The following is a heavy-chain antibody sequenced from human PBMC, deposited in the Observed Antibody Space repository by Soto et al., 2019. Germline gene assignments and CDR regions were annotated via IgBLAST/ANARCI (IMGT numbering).Heavy chain of an antibody. CDR2: ISGSGGST. D-gene: IGHD3-9*01. V-gene: IGHV3-23*01. J-gene: IGHJ6*02. Sequence: EVQLLESGGGLVQPGGSLRLSCAASGFTFRSYAMSWVRQAPGKGLEWVSAISGSGGSTYYAGSVKGRFTISRDNSKNTLYLQMNSLRAEDTAVYYCAKTTLRYFDWPDGMDVWGQGTTVTVSS. CDR1: GFTFRSYA. CDR3: AKTTLRYFDWPDGMDV.